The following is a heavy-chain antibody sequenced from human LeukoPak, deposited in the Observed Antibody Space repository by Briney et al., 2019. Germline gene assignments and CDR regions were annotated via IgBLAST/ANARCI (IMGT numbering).Heavy chain of an antibody. D-gene: IGHD6-19*01. J-gene: IGHJ4*02. CDR3: AKFMDSSGRFHNFDY. Sequence: PGGSLRLSCAASGFTFSNAWMSWVRQAPGKGLEWVSAISGSGGSTYYADSVKGRFTISRGNSKNTLYLQMNSLRAEDTAVYYCAKFMDSSGRFHNFDYWGQGTLVTVSS. V-gene: IGHV3-23*01. CDR2: ISGSGGST. CDR1: GFTFSNAW.